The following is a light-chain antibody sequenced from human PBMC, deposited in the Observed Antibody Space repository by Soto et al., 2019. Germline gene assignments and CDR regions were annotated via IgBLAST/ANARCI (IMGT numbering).Light chain of an antibody. CDR2: WAS. CDR1: QSVLYSSNNKNY. CDR3: QQYYDTIT. Sequence: DIVMTQSPDSLAVSLGERATINCKSSQSVLYSSNNKNYLAWYQQKPGQPPKLLIYWASTRESWVPDRFSGSGYGTDFTLNISSQQAEDVAVYYCQQYYDTITFGQGTRLEIK. J-gene: IGKJ5*01. V-gene: IGKV4-1*01.